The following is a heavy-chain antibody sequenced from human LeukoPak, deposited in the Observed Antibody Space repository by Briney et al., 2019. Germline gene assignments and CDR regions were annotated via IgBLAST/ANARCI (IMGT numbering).Heavy chain of an antibody. D-gene: IGHD5-18*01. CDR1: GYTFTSYS. CDR2: INAYNGNT. J-gene: IGHJ4*02. V-gene: IGHV1-18*01. CDR3: ARDLMRGYSYGYDY. Sequence: ASVKVSCKASGYTFTSYSITWVRQAPGQGLEWMGWINAYNGNTNYAQKLQGRVTMTTDTSTSTAYMELRSLRSDDTAVYYCARDLMRGYSYGYDYWGQGTLVTVSS.